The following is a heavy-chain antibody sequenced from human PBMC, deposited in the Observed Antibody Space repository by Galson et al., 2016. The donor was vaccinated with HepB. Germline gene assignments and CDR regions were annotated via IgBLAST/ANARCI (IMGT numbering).Heavy chain of an antibody. V-gene: IGHV3-30*18. CDR3: AKEDDSGSHWGGIDV. CDR1: GFPFTTYA. D-gene: IGHD3-10*01. J-gene: IGHJ6*02. CDR2: ISYGGTDE. Sequence: SLRLSCAASGFPFTTYAMHWLRQPPGKGLEWLVIISYGGTDEYYAASVRGRFTISRDNSQDTVYLQMSSLRPEDTAVYYCAKEDDSGSHWGGIDVWGQGTTVTVSS.